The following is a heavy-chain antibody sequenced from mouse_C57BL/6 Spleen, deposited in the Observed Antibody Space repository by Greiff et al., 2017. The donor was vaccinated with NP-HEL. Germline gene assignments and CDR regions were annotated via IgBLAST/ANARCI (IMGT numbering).Heavy chain of an antibody. CDR3: ARSGYYGSRGAMDY. CDR2: IDPSDSYT. V-gene: IGHV1-69*01. J-gene: IGHJ4*01. CDR1: GYTFTSYW. Sequence: VQLQQSGAELVMPGASVKLSCKASGYTFTSYWMHWVKQRPGQGLEWIGEIDPSDSYTNYNQKFKGKSTLTVDKSSSTAYMQLSSLTSEDSAVYYCARSGYYGSRGAMDYWGQGTSVTVSS. D-gene: IGHD1-1*01.